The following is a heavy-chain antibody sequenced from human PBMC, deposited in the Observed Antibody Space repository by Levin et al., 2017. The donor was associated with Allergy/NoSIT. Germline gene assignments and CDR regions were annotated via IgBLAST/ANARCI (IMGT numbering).Heavy chain of an antibody. CDR3: ARDVGRDLKVYYGLDV. J-gene: IGHJ6*02. CDR2: INAHSGAT. V-gene: IGHV1-2*02. Sequence: ASVKVSCNASGYIFTDYPLHWVRQAPGQGLEWMGRINAHSGATSYARNLQGRVTMTRDTSTSTAYMELSRLRSDDTAVYYCARDVGRDLKVYYGLDVWGQGTTVTVSS. CDR1: GYIFTDYP.